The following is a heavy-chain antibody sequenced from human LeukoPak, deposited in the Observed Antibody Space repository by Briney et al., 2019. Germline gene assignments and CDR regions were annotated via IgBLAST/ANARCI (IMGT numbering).Heavy chain of an antibody. CDR3: VKDRGGLSSDLGYFDY. V-gene: IGHV3-64D*06. J-gene: IGHJ4*02. D-gene: IGHD6-19*01. Sequence: PGGSLRLSCSASGFTFSSYAMHWVRQAPGNGLEYVSAISSNGGSTYYADSVKGRFTISRDNSKNTLYLQMSSMRAEDTAVYYCVKDRGGLSSDLGYFDYWGQGTLVTVSS. CDR1: GFTFSSYA. CDR2: ISSNGGST.